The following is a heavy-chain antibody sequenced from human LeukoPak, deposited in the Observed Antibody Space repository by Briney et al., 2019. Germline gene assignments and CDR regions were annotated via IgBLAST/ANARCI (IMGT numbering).Heavy chain of an antibody. Sequence: SETLSLTCTVSGGSISSGSYYWSWIRQPAGKGLEWIGRIYTTGSTNYNPSLKSRVTISVDTSKNQFSLKLSSVTAADTAVYYCARDVGATPGYFDYWGQGTLVTVSS. CDR1: GGSISSGSYY. D-gene: IGHD1-26*01. CDR2: IYTTGST. CDR3: ARDVGATPGYFDY. V-gene: IGHV4-61*02. J-gene: IGHJ4*02.